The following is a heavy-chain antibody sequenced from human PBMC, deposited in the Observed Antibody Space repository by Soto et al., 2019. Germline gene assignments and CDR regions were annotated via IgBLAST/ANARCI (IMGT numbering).Heavy chain of an antibody. Sequence: SETLSLTCSVSGAALNSGHYSWSWIRQVPGKGLEWMGHIYVTGAVDYNPSLRDRITISQDTSERQFSLNLRLVTAADTAVYYCARLRMATNNYKWFDPWGQGTLVT. J-gene: IGHJ5*02. CDR1: GAALNSGHYS. CDR2: IYVTGAV. V-gene: IGHV4-31*03. D-gene: IGHD5-12*01. CDR3: ARLRMATNNYKWFDP.